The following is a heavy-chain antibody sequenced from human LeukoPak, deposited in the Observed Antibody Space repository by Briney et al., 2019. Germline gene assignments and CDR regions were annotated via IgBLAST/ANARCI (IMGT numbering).Heavy chain of an antibody. J-gene: IGHJ4*02. V-gene: IGHV4-61*01. CDR1: GGSVSSGSYY. D-gene: IGHD6-19*01. CDR3: ARRGWKGFDY. CDR2: IYYSGST. Sequence: SETLSLTCTVSGGSVSSGSYYWSWIRQPPGKGLEWIGYIYYSGSTNYSPSLKSRVTISVDTSKNQFSLKLSSVTAADTAVYYCARRGWKGFDYWGQGTLVTVSS.